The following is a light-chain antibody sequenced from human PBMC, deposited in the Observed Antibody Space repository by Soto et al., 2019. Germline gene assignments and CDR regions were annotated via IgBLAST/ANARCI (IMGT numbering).Light chain of an antibody. J-gene: IGLJ1*01. CDR3: KSYAGSNPYV. Sequence: QSVLTQPPSASGSPGQSVTISCTGSKSDIGIYDFVSWYQHQPGKAPRLIIYEVVQRPSGVPDRFSGSKSGNTASLTVSGLQAADEADYFCKSYAGSNPYVFGTGTKLTVL. CDR1: KSDIGIYDF. CDR2: EVV. V-gene: IGLV2-8*01.